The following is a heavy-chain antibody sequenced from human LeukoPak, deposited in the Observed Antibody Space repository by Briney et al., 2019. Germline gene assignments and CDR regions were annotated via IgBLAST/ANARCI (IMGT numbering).Heavy chain of an antibody. CDR3: ARGIDYTVTTSYYFEY. D-gene: IGHD4-17*01. CDR2: ISSSSSYI. J-gene: IGHJ4*02. V-gene: IGHV3-21*01. CDR1: GFTFSSYS. Sequence: PGGSLRLSCAAFGFTFSSYSMNWVRQAPGKGLEWVSSISSSSSYIYYADSVKGRFTISRDNAKNSLYLQMNSLRAEDTAVYYCARGIDYTVTTSYYFEYWGQGTLVTVSS.